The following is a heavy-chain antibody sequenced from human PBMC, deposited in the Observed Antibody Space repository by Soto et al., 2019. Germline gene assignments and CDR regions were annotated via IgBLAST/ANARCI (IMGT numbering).Heavy chain of an antibody. J-gene: IGHJ1*01. D-gene: IGHD5-18*01. CDR2: VNPNGYTS. CDR1: GYTFSNYY. Sequence: GASVKVSCKASGYTFSNYYIHWVRQAPGQGLEWMGIVNPNGYTSTLAQKFQGRLTVTSDTSTNTVYMDLGSLTPEDTAVYFCARDLHGAFTTMVYWGQGTLVTVSS. V-gene: IGHV1-46*01. CDR3: ARDLHGAFTTMVY.